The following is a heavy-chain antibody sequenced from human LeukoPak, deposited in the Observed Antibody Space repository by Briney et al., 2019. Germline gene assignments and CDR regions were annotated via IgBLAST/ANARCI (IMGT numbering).Heavy chain of an antibody. V-gene: IGHV4-39*01. CDR1: GGSVTSSGFY. J-gene: IGHJ5*02. CDR2: IYYTGST. CDR3: ARHSGSGSLSRPFDP. Sequence: SETLSLTCSVSGGSVTSSGFYWGWLRQPPGKGPEWIATIYYTGSTYYNPSLQSRVTISIDTSKNQFSLRLTSVTATDTAVYHCARHSGSGSLSRPFDPWGQGTLVTVSS. D-gene: IGHD3-10*01.